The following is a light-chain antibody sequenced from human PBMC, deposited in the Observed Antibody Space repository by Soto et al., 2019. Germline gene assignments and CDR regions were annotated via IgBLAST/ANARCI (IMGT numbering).Light chain of an antibody. V-gene: IGKV1-5*03. CDR1: QSLSSW. J-gene: IGKJ2*01. CDR3: QQYHSFLYT. Sequence: DIQMTQSSSTLSASVGDRVTITCRASQSLSSWLAWYQQKPGKAPKLLIYKASILESGVPSRFSGSGSGTEFTLTISSLQPDDFATYYCQQYHSFLYTFGQGTKLEIK. CDR2: KAS.